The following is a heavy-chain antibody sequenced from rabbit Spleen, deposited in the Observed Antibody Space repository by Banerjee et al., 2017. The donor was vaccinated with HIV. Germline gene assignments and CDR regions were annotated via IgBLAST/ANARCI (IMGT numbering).Heavy chain of an antibody. D-gene: IGHD4-1*01. CDR3: ARDRGYTSAWYLDL. J-gene: IGHJ6*01. CDR1: GFDFSSNT. CDR2: IYAGSSAFT. Sequence: QEQLVESGGDLVQPEGSLALTCKASGFDFSSNTMCWVRQAPGKGLEWIACIYAGSSAFTYYASWVNGRFTISRTSSTTVTLQMTSLTAADTATYFCARDRGYTSAWYLDLWGQGTLVTVS. V-gene: IGHV1S45*01.